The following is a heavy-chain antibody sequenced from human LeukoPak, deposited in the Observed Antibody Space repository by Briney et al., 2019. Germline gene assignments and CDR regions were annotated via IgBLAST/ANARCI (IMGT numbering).Heavy chain of an antibody. CDR2: ISIYGGRT. Sequence: GGSLRLSCAASGFTFSSYAMSWVRQAPGKGPEWVSTISIYGGRTYYADSVKGRFTVSRDTSKNTLYLQMNSLRAEDTAVYYCARKGIGSSRYQNMDVWGKGTTVTVSS. D-gene: IGHD6-25*01. V-gene: IGHV3-23*01. J-gene: IGHJ6*03. CDR1: GFTFSSYA. CDR3: ARKGIGSSRYQNMDV.